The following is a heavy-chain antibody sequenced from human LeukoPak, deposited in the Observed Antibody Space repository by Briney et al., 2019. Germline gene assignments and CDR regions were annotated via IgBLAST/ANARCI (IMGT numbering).Heavy chain of an antibody. V-gene: IGHV3-21*01. CDR2: ISSSSSYI. J-gene: IGHJ4*02. CDR3: AGLVVTQPF. D-gene: IGHD2-21*02. Sequence: RWSLRLSCAASGFTFSSYSMHWVRQAAGRGLEWVSSISSSSSYIYYADSVKGRFTISRDNAKNSLYLQTNSLSAEDTAVYYCAGLVVTQPFCGRGTLVTVSS. CDR1: GFTFSSYS.